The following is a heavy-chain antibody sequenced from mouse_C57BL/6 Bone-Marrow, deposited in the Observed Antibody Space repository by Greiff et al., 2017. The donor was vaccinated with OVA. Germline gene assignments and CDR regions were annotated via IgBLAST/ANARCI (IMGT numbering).Heavy chain of an antibody. CDR2: ISDGGSYI. J-gene: IGHJ3*01. V-gene: IGHV5-4*03. CDR1: GFTFSSYA. D-gene: IGHD2-5*01. CDR3: ARSGVYSNYVGFAY. Sequence: EVKLVESGGGLVKPGGSLKLSCAASGFTFSSYAMSWVRQTPEKRLEWVATISDGGSYIYYPDNVKGRFTISRDNAKNNLYLQMSHRKSEDTAMYYCARSGVYSNYVGFAYWGQGTLVTVSA.